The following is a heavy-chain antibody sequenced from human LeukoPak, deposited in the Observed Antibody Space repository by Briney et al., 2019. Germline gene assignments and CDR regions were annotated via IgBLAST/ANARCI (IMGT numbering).Heavy chain of an antibody. D-gene: IGHD6-13*01. CDR1: GGSFSNFV. CDR2: MNPNSGNT. Sequence: ASVKVPCKASGGSFSNFVITWVRQAPGQGLEWMGWMNPNSGNTGYAQKFQGRVTMTRNTSISTAYMELSSLRSEDTAVYYCARGSSSWYGSNYGMDVWGQGTTVTVSS. CDR3: ARGSSSWYGSNYGMDV. J-gene: IGHJ6*02. V-gene: IGHV1-8*01.